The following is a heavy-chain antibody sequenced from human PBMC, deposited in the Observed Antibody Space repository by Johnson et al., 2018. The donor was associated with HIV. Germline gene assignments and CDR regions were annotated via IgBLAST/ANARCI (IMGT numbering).Heavy chain of an antibody. CDR2: ISYDGSNK. V-gene: IGHV3-30-3*01. J-gene: IGHJ3*02. D-gene: IGHD6-25*01. CDR3: ARDFIAPELGDAFDI. Sequence: QVQLVESGGGVVQPGRSLRLSCAASGFTFGSYAMHWVRQAPGKGLEWVAVISYDGSNKYYADSVKGRFTISRDNSKNTLYLQMNSLRAEDTAVYYCARDFIAPELGDAFDIWGQGTMVTVSS. CDR1: GFTFGSYA.